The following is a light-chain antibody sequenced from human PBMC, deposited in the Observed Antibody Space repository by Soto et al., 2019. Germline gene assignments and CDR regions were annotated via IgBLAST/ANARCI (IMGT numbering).Light chain of an antibody. CDR3: QPSYSTPST. CDR1: QSISSY. Sequence: DIQMTQSPSSLSASVGDRVTITCRASQSISSYLNWYQQKPGKAPKLLIYAASSLQSGVPSRFSGSGSGTDFTLTISSLQPEDFATYYCQPSYSTPSTFGKGTRLEIK. V-gene: IGKV1-39*01. J-gene: IGKJ5*01. CDR2: AAS.